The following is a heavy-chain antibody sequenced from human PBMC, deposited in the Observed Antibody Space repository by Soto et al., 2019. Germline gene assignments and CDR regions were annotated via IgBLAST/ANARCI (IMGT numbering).Heavy chain of an antibody. Sequence: SETRSLTGAGGGGSLSGYYWSWIRHPPGEVLDCIVQINHSRITNYISFLKSPVTISLYTSNIPFSLKLSSVTPSDTAVYYCARGRASSGYSYDYWAQGTLVTVSS. CDR3: ARGRASSGYSYDY. J-gene: IGHJ4*02. V-gene: IGHV4-34*01. CDR1: GGSLSGYY. CDR2: INHSRIT. D-gene: IGHD3-22*01.